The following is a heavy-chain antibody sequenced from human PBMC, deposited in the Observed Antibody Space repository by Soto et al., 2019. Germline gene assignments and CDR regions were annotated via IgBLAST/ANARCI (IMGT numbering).Heavy chain of an antibody. D-gene: IGHD3-16*01. Sequence: GGSLRLSCAASGFTFSSYAMSWVRQAPGKGLEWVSAISGSGGSTYYADSVKGRFTISRDNSKNTLYLQMNSLRAEDTAVYYCAKGGDYDYIWGSRNWGQGTLVTVSS. J-gene: IGHJ4*02. CDR3: AKGGDYDYIWGSRN. V-gene: IGHV3-23*01. CDR1: GFTFSSYA. CDR2: ISGSGGST.